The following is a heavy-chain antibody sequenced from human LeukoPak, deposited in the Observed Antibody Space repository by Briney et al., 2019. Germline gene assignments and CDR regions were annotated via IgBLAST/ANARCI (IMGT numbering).Heavy chain of an antibody. J-gene: IGHJ4*02. CDR2: ISGASGGST. Sequence: GGSRCLACVVYASSFSGFAMGWVRQVEEEGMGWDSIISGASGGSTYYADSVKGRFTISRDNSKNTLYLQMNSLRAEDTALYYCARGGSSSWYPNFDYWGQGTLVTVSS. D-gene: IGHD6-13*01. CDR3: ARGGSSSWYPNFDY. V-gene: IGHV3-23*01. CDR1: ASSFSGFA.